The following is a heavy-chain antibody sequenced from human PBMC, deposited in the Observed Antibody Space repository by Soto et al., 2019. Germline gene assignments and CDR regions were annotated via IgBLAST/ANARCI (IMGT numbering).Heavy chain of an antibody. CDR3: ATTFRVRPRLRPGIAVAGFDP. Sequence: ASVKVSCKVSGYTLTELSMHWVRQAPGKGLEWMGGFDPEDGETIYAQKFQGRVTMTEDTSTDTAYMELSSLRSEDTAVHYCATTFRVRPRLRPGIAVAGFDPRGQGTLVTVSS. CDR2: FDPEDGET. D-gene: IGHD6-19*01. CDR1: GYTLTELS. J-gene: IGHJ5*02. V-gene: IGHV1-24*01.